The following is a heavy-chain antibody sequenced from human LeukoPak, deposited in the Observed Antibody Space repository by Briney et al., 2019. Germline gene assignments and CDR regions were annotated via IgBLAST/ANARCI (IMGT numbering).Heavy chain of an antibody. CDR2: IYTSGST. V-gene: IGHV4-4*07. CDR1: GGSISSSYY. J-gene: IGHJ4*02. Sequence: SETLSLTCTVSGGSISSSYYWSWIRQPAGKGLEWIGRIYTSGSTNYNPSLKSRVTMSVDTSKNQFSLKLSSVTAADTAVYYCARETNYGDFDYWGQGTLVTVSS. CDR3: ARETNYGDFDY. D-gene: IGHD4-17*01.